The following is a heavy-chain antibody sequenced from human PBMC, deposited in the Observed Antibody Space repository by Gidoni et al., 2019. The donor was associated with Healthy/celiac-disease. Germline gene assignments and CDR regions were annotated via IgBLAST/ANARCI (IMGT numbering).Heavy chain of an antibody. J-gene: IGHJ6*03. V-gene: IGHV4-34*01. CDR3: ARGRSSSWPRIYYYYYYMDV. Sequence: QVQLQQWGAGLLKPSETLSLTCAVYGGSFSAYYWSWIRQPPGKGLEWIGEIKHSGSTNYNPSLKSRVTISVDTSKNQFSLKLSSVTAADTAVYYCARGRSSSWPRIYYYYYYMDVWGKGTTVTVSS. CDR2: IKHSGST. CDR1: GGSFSAYY. D-gene: IGHD6-13*01.